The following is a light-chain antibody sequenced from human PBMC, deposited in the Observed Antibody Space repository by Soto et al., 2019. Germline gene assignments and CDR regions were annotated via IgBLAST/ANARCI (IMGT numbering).Light chain of an antibody. V-gene: IGKV1-5*01. J-gene: IGKJ1*01. Sequence: DIQMTQSPSTLSASVGDRVTITCRASQSISSWLAWYQQKPGKAPKLLIYDASSLESGVPSRFSGSGSGTEFTLTISSLQPVDIATYYCQQYNRWTFGQGTKVEIK. CDR2: DAS. CDR3: QQYNRWT. CDR1: QSISSW.